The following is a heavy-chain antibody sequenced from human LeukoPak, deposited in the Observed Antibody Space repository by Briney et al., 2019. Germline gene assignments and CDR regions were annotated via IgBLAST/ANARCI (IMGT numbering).Heavy chain of an antibody. J-gene: IGHJ4*02. CDR1: GFTFSSYS. D-gene: IGHD5-24*01. CDR2: ISGGSYYI. V-gene: IGHV3-21*01. Sequence: GRSLRLSCAASGFTFSSYSMNWVRQAPGKGLEWVSSISGGSYYIYYADSVKGRFTISRDNAKNSLYLQMNSLRAEDTAVYYCARDVMAAEGGDYWGQGTLVTVSS. CDR3: ARDVMAAEGGDY.